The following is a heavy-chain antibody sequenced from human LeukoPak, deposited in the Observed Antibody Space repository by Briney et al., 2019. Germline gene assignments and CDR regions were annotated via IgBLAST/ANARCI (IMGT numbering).Heavy chain of an antibody. CDR2: VTASAGNT. V-gene: IGHV3-23*01. CDR3: AKGDYYGSGSTFKNGMDV. Sequence: PGGSLRLSCAASGFTFSSYAMSWVRQAPGKGLEWVSAVTASAGNTYYADSVKGRFTISRDNSKNTQYLQVNSLRAEDTAVYYCAKGDYYGSGSTFKNGMDVWGQGTTVTVSS. J-gene: IGHJ6*02. CDR1: GFTFSSYA. D-gene: IGHD3-10*01.